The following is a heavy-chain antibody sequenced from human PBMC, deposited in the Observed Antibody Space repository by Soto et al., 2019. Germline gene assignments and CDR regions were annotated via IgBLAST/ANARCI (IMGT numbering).Heavy chain of an antibody. V-gene: IGHV1-8*01. CDR2: MNPDSGNT. J-gene: IGHJ2*01. CDR1: GYTFTTSD. Sequence: QVQLVQSGAEVKKPGASVKVSCKASGYTFTTSDINWVRQATGQGLEWMGWMNPDSGNTAYEKKFQGRVTMTRNTSISTAYMELNSLRSEDTAVYYCARGIVYGRYFDLWGRGTLVTVSS. D-gene: IGHD2-15*01. CDR3: ARGIVYGRYFDL.